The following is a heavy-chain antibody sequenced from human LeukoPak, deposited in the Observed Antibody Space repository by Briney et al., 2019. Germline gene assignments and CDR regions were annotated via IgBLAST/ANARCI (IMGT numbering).Heavy chain of an antibody. CDR3: ARANSGSYSAFDI. Sequence: PGGSLRLSCTASGFTFSSYWMSWVRQAPGKGLEWVSSISSSSSYIYYADSVKGRFTISRDNAKNSLYLQMNSLRAEDTAVYYCARANSGSYSAFDIWGQGTMVTVSS. D-gene: IGHD1-26*01. J-gene: IGHJ3*02. CDR2: ISSSSSYI. V-gene: IGHV3-21*01. CDR1: GFTFSSYW.